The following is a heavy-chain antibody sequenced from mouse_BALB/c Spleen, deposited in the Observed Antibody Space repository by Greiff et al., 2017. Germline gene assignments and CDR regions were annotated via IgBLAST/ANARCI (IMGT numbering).Heavy chain of an antibody. Sequence: DVKLVESGGGLVKPGGSLKLSCAASGFTFSSYAMSWVRQTPEKRLEWVASISSGGSTYYPDSVKGRFTISRNNARNILYLQMSSLRSEDTAMYCCTRIRYNYDSSDWYFDVWGAGTTVTVSS. CDR2: ISSGGST. J-gene: IGHJ1*01. V-gene: IGHV5-6-5*01. CDR3: TRIRYNYDSSDWYFDV. D-gene: IGHD1-1*01. CDR1: GFTFSSYA.